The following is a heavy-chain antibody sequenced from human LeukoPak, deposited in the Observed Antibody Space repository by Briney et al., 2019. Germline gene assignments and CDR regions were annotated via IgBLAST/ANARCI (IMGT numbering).Heavy chain of an antibody. D-gene: IGHD3-3*01. CDR2: ISGSGGST. V-gene: IGHV3-23*01. CDR1: GFTFSSYS. Sequence: GGSLRLSCAASGFTFSSYSMNWVRQAPGKGLEWVSAISGSGGSTYYADSVKGRFTISRDNSKNTLYLQMNSLRAEDTAVYYCAKDGSYYDFWSGFDYWGQGTLVTVSS. CDR3: AKDGSYYDFWSGFDY. J-gene: IGHJ4*02.